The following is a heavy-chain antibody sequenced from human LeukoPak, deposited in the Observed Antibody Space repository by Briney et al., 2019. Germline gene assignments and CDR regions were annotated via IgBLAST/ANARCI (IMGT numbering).Heavy chain of an antibody. V-gene: IGHV3-23*01. Sequence: TGGSLRLSCAASKFTFSTYAMSWVRQAPGNGLEWVSLISASAGSTYYADSVKGRFTISRDNSKNTLYLQMNSLRVEDTAVYHCAKSMFVYGDYVPDYWGQGTLVTVSS. CDR1: KFTFSTYA. J-gene: IGHJ4*02. CDR3: AKSMFVYGDYVPDY. CDR2: ISASAGST. D-gene: IGHD4-17*01.